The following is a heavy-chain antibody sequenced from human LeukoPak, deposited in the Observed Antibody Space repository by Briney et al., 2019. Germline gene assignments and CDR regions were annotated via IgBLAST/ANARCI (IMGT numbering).Heavy chain of an antibody. Sequence: ASVKVSCKASGYTFTSYGISWVRQAPGQGLEWMGWINPNSGGTNYAQKFQGRVTMTRDTSISTAYMELSRLRSDDTAVYYCARHFKGIAVAGTADYWGQGTLVTVSS. CDR3: ARHFKGIAVAGTADY. D-gene: IGHD6-19*01. V-gene: IGHV1-2*02. J-gene: IGHJ4*02. CDR1: GYTFTSYG. CDR2: INPNSGGT.